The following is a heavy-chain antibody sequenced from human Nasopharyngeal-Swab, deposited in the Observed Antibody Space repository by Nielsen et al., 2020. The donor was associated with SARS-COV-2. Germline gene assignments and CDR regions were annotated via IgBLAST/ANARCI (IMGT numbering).Heavy chain of an antibody. Sequence: SGPTLVKPTQTLTLTCTFSGFSLSTSGMCVSRIRQPPGKALEWLARIDWDDDKYYSTSLKTRFTISKDTSKNQVVLTMTNMDPVDTATYYCARISSGWYRGYYFDYWGQGTLVTVSS. CDR3: ARISSGWYRGYYFDY. CDR2: IDWDDDK. J-gene: IGHJ4*02. D-gene: IGHD6-19*01. V-gene: IGHV2-70*11. CDR1: GFSLSTSGMC.